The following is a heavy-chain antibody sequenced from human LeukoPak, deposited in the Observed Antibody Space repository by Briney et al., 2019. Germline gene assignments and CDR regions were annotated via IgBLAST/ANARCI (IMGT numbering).Heavy chain of an antibody. Sequence: GGSLRLSCAASGFTFSSYSMNWVRQAPGKGLEWVSSISSSSYIYYADSVKGRFTISRDNAKNSLYLQMNSLRAEDKAVYYCAREFGDYEAIDYWGQGTLVTVSS. J-gene: IGHJ4*02. V-gene: IGHV3-21*01. CDR3: AREFGDYEAIDY. D-gene: IGHD4-17*01. CDR1: GFTFSSYS. CDR2: ISSSSYI.